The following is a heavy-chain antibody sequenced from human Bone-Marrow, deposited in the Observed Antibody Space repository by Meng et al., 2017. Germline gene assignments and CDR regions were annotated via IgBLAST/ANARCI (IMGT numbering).Heavy chain of an antibody. CDR2: ISSSGATI. CDR3: AREPGSGWYWAFAF. D-gene: IGHD6-19*01. V-gene: IGHV3-48*03. CDR1: GFTLRTFE. J-gene: IGHJ4*02. Sequence: GESLKISCAGSGFTLRTFEINWVRQAPGRGLEWVSSISSSGATIHYADSVKGRFTISRDNAKKLVYLQMNSLRAEDTALYYCAREPGSGWYWAFAFWGQGTLVTVSS.